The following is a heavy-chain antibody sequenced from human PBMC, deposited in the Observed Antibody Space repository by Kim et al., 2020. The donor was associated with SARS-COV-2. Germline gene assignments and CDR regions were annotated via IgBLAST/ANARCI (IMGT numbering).Heavy chain of an antibody. V-gene: IGHV3-30*01. D-gene: IGHD3-10*01. J-gene: IGHJ6*02. Sequence: AGSVKGRFTISRDNSKNTLYLQMNSRRPGDTAVYYCARARGGAYYYGMDVWGQGTTVTVSS. CDR3: ARARGGAYYYGMDV.